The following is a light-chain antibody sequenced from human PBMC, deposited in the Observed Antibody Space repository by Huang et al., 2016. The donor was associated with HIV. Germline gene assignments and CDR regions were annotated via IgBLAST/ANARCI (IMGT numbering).Light chain of an antibody. V-gene: IGKV4-1*01. CDR2: GAS. CDR1: QTFLYSSNNETY. J-gene: IGKJ4*01. CDR3: QQYYSTPT. Sequence: DIVMTQSPYSLAVVRAERVTINCKSSQTFLYSSNNETYLAWYQQRPRQPPRLLIHGASARESVVPGRFSGSGSETDFTLAISGLQAEDVAVYYCQQYYSTPTFGGGTKVEI.